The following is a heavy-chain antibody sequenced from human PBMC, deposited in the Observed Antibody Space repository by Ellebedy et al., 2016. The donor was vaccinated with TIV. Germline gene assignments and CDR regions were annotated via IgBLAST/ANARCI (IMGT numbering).Heavy chain of an antibody. CDR2: INKDGSDI. CDR3: ARDHFGSLDV. D-gene: IGHD3-10*01. CDR1: GFTFSRYW. V-gene: IGHV3-7*01. Sequence: GGSLRLSXAASGFTFSRYWMSWVCQPPGKGLEWVANINKDGSDIYYVDSVRGRFTVSRDNAKNSLYLQMNGLRAEDTAVYYCARDHFGSLDVWGQGITVTVSS. J-gene: IGHJ6*02.